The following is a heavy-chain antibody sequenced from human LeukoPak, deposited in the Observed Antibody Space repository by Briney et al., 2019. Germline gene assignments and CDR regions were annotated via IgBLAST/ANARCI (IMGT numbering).Heavy chain of an antibody. V-gene: IGHV3-23*01. J-gene: IGHJ4*02. CDR3: ARANPPEFDS. CDR1: GFTFSIYA. Sequence: GGSLRLSCAASGFTFSIYAMSWVRQAPGKGLEWVSVITGSGTYYADSVKGRFTISRDNSENTLYLQMNSLRAEDTAVYYCARANPPEFDSRGQGTLVTVSS. CDR2: ITGSGT.